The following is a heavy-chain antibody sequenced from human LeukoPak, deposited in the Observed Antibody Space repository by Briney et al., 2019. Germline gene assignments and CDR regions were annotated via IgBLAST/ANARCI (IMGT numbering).Heavy chain of an antibody. Sequence: GSLRLSCAASGFTFSSYAMSWVRQAPGKGLEWIGEINHSGSTNYNPSLKSRVTISVDTSKNQFSLKLSSVTAADTAVYYCARVDSIAVAGEDAFDIWGQGTMVTVSS. V-gene: IGHV4-34*01. CDR1: GFTFSSYA. CDR2: INHSGST. CDR3: ARVDSIAVAGEDAFDI. D-gene: IGHD6-19*01. J-gene: IGHJ3*02.